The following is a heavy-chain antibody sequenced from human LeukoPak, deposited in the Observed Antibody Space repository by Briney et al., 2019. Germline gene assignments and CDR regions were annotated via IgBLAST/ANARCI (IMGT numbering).Heavy chain of an antibody. CDR2: IYYSGST. J-gene: IGHJ4*02. CDR3: ARQPHTIAAPGDY. D-gene: IGHD6-13*01. Sequence: SETLSLTCTVSGGSILGSTYYWAWIRQPPGKGLEWIGSIYYSGSTYYNPSLKSRVTISVDTSKNQFSLKLSSVTAADTAVYYCARQPHTIAAPGDYWGQGTLVTVSS. V-gene: IGHV4-39*01. CDR1: GGSILGSTYY.